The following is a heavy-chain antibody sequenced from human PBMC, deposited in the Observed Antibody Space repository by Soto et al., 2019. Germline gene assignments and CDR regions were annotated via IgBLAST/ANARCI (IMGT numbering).Heavy chain of an antibody. CDR2: ITGGGAGT. CDR1: GFTFSSFA. CDR3: AKILGYCSCDSCYFVRLSD. V-gene: IGHV3-23*01. D-gene: IGHD2-15*01. Sequence: GGSLRLSCAASGFTFSSFAMTWVRQAPGKGLEWVSGITGGGAGTYYGDSVKGRFTISRDNSKNTLYLQMNSLRAEDTAVYYCAKILGYCSCDSCYFVRLSDWGQGTLVTVSS. J-gene: IGHJ4*02.